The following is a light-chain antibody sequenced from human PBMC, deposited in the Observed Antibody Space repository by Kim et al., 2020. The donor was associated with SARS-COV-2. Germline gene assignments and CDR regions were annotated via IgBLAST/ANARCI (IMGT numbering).Light chain of an antibody. CDR1: QSVISN. CDR2: GAS. V-gene: IGKV3-15*01. Sequence: EIVLTQSPATLSVSPGESVVFSCRASQSVISNLAWYQQKPGQAPRLLIHGASTRATGIPARFSGSGSGTDFTLTISGLQSEDFAVYYCQQYANWPPGYSFGQGTKLEI. J-gene: IGKJ2*01. CDR3: QQYANWPPGYS.